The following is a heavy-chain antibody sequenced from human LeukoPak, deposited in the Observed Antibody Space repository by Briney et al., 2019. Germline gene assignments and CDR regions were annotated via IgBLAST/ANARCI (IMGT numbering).Heavy chain of an antibody. CDR1: GYSISSGYY. CDR3: ARDRPSYSYEDY. D-gene: IGHD5-18*01. J-gene: IGHJ4*02. V-gene: IGHV4-38-2*02. Sequence: SETLSLTCTVSGYSISSGYYWGWIRQPPGKGLEWIGSIYHSGSTYYNPSLKSRVTISVDTSKNQFSLKLSSVTAADTAVYHCARDRPSYSYEDYWGQGTLVTVSS. CDR2: IYHSGST.